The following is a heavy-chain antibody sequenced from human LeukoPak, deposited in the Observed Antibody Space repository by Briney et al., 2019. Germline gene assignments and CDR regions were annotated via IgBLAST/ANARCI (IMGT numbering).Heavy chain of an antibody. Sequence: SETLSLTCTVSGGSISSGDYYWSWIRQHPGKGLEWIGYIYYSGSTYYNPSLKSRVTISVDTSKNQFSLKLSSVTAADTAVYYCARVRRMTAAFDIWGQGTMVTVSS. J-gene: IGHJ3*02. CDR1: GGSISSGDYY. CDR2: IYYSGST. D-gene: IGHD4-17*01. V-gene: IGHV4-30-4*08. CDR3: ARVRRMTAAFDI.